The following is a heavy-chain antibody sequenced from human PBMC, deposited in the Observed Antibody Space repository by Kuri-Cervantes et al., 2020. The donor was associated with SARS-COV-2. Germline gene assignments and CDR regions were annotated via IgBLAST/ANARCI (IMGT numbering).Heavy chain of an antibody. V-gene: IGHV1-69*04. J-gene: IGHJ4*02. CDR1: GGTFSSYA. Sequence: SVKVSCKASGGTFSSYAISWVRQAPGQGLEWMGRIIPILGTANYAQKFRGRVTITADKSTSTAYMELSSLRSEDTAVYYCAREGSRSSSHPVYYWGQGTLVTVSS. CDR3: AREGSRSSSHPVYY. CDR2: IIPILGTA. D-gene: IGHD6-6*01.